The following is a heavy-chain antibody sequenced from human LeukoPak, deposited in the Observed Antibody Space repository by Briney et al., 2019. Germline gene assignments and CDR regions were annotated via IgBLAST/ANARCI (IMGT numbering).Heavy chain of an antibody. D-gene: IGHD6-25*01. CDR3: ARDPGIAAALAY. V-gene: IGHV1-2*06. CDR2: INPNSGGT. J-gene: IGHJ4*02. CDR1: GYTFTGYY. Sequence: AAVKVSCKASGYTFTGYYMHWVRQAPGQGLEWMGRINPNSGGTNYAQKFQGRVTMTRDTSTSTVYMELSSLRSEDTAVYYCARDPGIAAALAYWGQGTLITVSS.